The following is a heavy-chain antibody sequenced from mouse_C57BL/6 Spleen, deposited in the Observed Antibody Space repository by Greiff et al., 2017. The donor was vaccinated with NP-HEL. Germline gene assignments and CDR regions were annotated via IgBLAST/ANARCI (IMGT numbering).Heavy chain of an antibody. Sequence: LEESGPELVKPGASVKISCKASGYSFTSYYIHWVKQRPGQGLEWIGWIYPGSGNTKYNEKFKGKATLTADTSSSTAYMQLSSLTSEDSAVYYCALTAPELAWFAYWGQGTLVTVSA. CDR2: IYPGSGNT. V-gene: IGHV1-66*01. CDR1: GYSFTSYY. CDR3: ALTAPELAWFAY. J-gene: IGHJ3*01.